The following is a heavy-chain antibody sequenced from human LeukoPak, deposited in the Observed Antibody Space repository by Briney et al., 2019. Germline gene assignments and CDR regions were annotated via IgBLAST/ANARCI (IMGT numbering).Heavy chain of an antibody. CDR3: ASNGHGHAFDI. V-gene: IGHV4-30-2*01. Sequence: PSETLSLTCTVSGGSISSGGYYWSWLRQPPGKGLEWIGYIYHSGSTYYNPSLKSRVTISVDRSKNQFSLKLSSVTAADTAVYYCASNGHGHAFDIWGQGTMVTVSS. CDR2: IYHSGST. CDR1: GGSISSGGYY. J-gene: IGHJ3*02.